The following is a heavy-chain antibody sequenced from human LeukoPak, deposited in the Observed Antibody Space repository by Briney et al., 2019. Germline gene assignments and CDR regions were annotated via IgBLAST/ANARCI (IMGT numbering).Heavy chain of an antibody. CDR2: ITSDGSST. J-gene: IGHJ4*02. D-gene: IGHD3-10*01. CDR1: GFTFSSYS. V-gene: IGHV3-74*01. CDR3: ARDRYYIFDY. Sequence: GGSLRLSCAASGFTFSSYSMNWVRQAPGKGLEWVSRITSDGSSTIYADSVKGRFTISRDNAKSTVCLQMNSLRAEDTAVYFCARDRYYIFDYWGQGAPVTVSS.